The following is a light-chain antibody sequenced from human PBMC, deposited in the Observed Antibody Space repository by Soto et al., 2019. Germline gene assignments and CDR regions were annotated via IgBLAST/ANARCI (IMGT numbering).Light chain of an antibody. Sequence: EIVLTQSPGTLSLSPGERATLSCRASQSVRSNYLAWYRQTPGQAPRLLIYGASNRATGIPDRFSGSGSGTAFPLIISRLETEDFALYYCQQYGSSPWTFGQGTKVEIK. CDR3: QQYGSSPWT. CDR2: GAS. CDR1: QSVRSNY. V-gene: IGKV3-20*01. J-gene: IGKJ1*01.